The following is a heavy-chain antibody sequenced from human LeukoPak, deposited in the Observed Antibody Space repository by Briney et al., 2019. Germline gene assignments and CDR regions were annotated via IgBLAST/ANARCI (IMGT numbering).Heavy chain of an antibody. Sequence: GESLKISCKGSGYSFTSYWITWVRQMPGKGLEWMGIIYPGDSDTTYSPSFQGQVTISADKSISTAYLQWSSLRASDSAIYYCARPTYSGTYSGGFDYWGQGTLVTVSP. V-gene: IGHV5-51*01. J-gene: IGHJ4*02. CDR1: GYSFTSYW. CDR3: ARPTYSGTYSGGFDY. D-gene: IGHD1-26*01. CDR2: IYPGDSDT.